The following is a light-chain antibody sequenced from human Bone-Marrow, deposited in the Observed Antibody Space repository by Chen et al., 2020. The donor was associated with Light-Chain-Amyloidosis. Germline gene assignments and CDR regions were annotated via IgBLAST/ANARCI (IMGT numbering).Light chain of an antibody. J-gene: IGLJ3*02. CDR3: QSFDRSLSGWV. Sequence: QSVLTQPPSASGTPGQRVTISCTGSSSNIGAGYDVHWYQQLPGTAPKLLIYGNSNRPSGVPDRISGSKSGASASLASTGLQAEDEAEYYCQSFDRSLSGWVFGGGTKLTVL. CDR2: GNS. CDR1: SSNIGAGYD. V-gene: IGLV1-40*01.